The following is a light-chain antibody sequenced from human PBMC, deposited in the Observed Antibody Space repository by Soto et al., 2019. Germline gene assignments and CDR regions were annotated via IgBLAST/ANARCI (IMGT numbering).Light chain of an antibody. Sequence: EVILTQFPATLSMSPGESATLSCRASENIRTSLAWYQHRPGQPPRLLIYDAFNRATGIPPRFSGGGSGTNFTLTISGLKPEDFAVYYCQQRASWPPFTFGEGTKVEI. CDR3: QQRASWPPFT. CDR1: ENIRTS. J-gene: IGKJ4*01. V-gene: IGKV3-11*01. CDR2: DAF.